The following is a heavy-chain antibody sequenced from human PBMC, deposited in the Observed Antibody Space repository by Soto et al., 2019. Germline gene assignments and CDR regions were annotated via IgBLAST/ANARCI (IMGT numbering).Heavy chain of an antibody. J-gene: IGHJ6*03. Sequence: ASVKVSCKASGYTFTSYGISWVRQAPGQGLEWIGWISADSGNTNYAQKLQERVTMTRDISTSTAYMELSSLRSEDTAVYYCAASQTIFAYYYYMDVWG. CDR3: AASQTIFAYYYYMDV. D-gene: IGHD3-3*01. V-gene: IGHV1-18*01. CDR2: ISADSGNT. CDR1: GYTFTSYG.